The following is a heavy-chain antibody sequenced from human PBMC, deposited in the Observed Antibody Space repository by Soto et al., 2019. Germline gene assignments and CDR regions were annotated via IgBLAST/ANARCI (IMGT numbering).Heavy chain of an antibody. CDR3: ARLDYGSGSYYTGLYFDY. V-gene: IGHV4-59*08. D-gene: IGHD3-10*01. Sequence: SETLSLTCTVSGGSISSYYWSWIRQPPGKGLEWIGYIYYSGSTNYNPSLKSRVTISVDTSKNQFSLKLSSVTAADTAVYYCARLDYGSGSYYTGLYFDYWGQGTLVTVSS. CDR2: IYYSGST. CDR1: GGSISSYY. J-gene: IGHJ4*02.